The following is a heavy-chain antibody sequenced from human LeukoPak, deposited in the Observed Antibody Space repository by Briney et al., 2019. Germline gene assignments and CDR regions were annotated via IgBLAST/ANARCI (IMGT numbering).Heavy chain of an antibody. J-gene: IGHJ4*02. Sequence: PGGSLRLSCAASGFTFSVSAMHWVRQASGKGLEWVAVTSPDEGLKFYGDSVKGRFTISRDNSKNTMYLQMNNLREEDTAVYYCTRDPILGAPDYFDYWGQGTLVTVSS. CDR3: TRDPILGAPDYFDY. CDR2: TSPDEGLK. V-gene: IGHV3-30*04. D-gene: IGHD1-26*01. CDR1: GFTFSVSA.